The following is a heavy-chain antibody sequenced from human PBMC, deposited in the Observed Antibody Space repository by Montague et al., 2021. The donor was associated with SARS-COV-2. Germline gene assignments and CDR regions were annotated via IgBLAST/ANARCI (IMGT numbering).Heavy chain of an antibody. D-gene: IGHD1-1*01. Sequence: SEILSLTCTVSGGSISTYYWNWIRQPPGKGLEWIGYIYYNGYTAYNPSLKSRVTISVDTSKNQFSLKLTSVTAADTAVYYCARDRETTTDKFYGMDVWGQGTTVTVSS. V-gene: IGHV4-59*01. CDR3: ARDRETTTDKFYGMDV. CDR1: GGSISTYY. CDR2: IYYNGYT. J-gene: IGHJ6*02.